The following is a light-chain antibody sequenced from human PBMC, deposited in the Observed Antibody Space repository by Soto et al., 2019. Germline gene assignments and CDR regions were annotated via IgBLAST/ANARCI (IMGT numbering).Light chain of an antibody. J-gene: IGLJ2*01. CDR2: DVT. V-gene: IGLV2-14*03. Sequence: QSALTQPASVSGSPGRSVTISCTGTSSDVGDFNYVPWYQHLPGRAPKLIIYDVTNRPSGISYRFSASKSGRTASLTISGLQAEDEADYYCSSYSSSTTHVVFGGGDQAHRP. CDR1: SSDVGDFNY. CDR3: SSYSSSTTHVV.